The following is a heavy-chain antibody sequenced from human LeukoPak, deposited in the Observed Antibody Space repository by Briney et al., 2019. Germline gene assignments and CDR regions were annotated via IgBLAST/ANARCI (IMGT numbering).Heavy chain of an antibody. D-gene: IGHD1-26*01. V-gene: IGHV3-9*01. CDR1: GFTFDDYA. Sequence: PGRSLRLSCAASGFTFDDYAMPWVRHAPGKGLEWVSGISWNSGSIGYADSVKGRFTISRDNAKNSLYLQMNSLRAEDTALYYCAKEIPRWIVGATGFDYWGQGTLVTVSS. CDR2: ISWNSGSI. J-gene: IGHJ4*02. CDR3: AKEIPRWIVGATGFDY.